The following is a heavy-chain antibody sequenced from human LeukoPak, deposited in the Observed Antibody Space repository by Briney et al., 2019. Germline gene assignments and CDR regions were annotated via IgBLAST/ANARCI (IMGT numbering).Heavy chain of an antibody. CDR2: ISGSGGST. D-gene: IGHD2-15*01. J-gene: IGHJ4*02. V-gene: IGHV3-23*01. Sequence: TGGSLRLSCAASGFTFSSYAMSWVRQAPGKGLEWVSAISGSGGSTYYADSVKGRFTISRDNSKNTLYLQMNSLRAEDTAVYYCAKASFKVVAATFFDYWGQGTLVTVSS. CDR3: AKASFKVVAATFFDY. CDR1: GFTFSSYA.